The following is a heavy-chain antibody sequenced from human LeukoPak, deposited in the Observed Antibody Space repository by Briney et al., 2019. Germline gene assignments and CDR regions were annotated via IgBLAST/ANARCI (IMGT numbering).Heavy chain of an antibody. Sequence: PGGSLRLSCAASGFTFSTYTMNWVRQAPGKGLEWVSSISTSISYIYYADSVKGRFTISRDNAKNSLYLQMNSLRAEDTAVYYCARWATYSYGYYYNCGMDVWGQGTTVTVSS. J-gene: IGHJ6*02. CDR1: GFTFSTYT. D-gene: IGHD5-18*01. CDR2: ISTSISYI. V-gene: IGHV3-21*01. CDR3: ARWATYSYGYYYNCGMDV.